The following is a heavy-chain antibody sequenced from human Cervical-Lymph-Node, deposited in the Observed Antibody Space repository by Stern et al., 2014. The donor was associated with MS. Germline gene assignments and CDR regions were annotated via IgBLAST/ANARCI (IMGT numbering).Heavy chain of an antibody. Sequence: ESGPTLVKPTQTLTLTCTFSGFSLRSSGVGVGWIRQPPGKALEWLALIYWSDDKRYSPSLRPRLTVTKDASRNQVVLTMTNVDPMDTATYYCAPSLDFWSGSHRFRPWGPGTLVTVSS. CDR3: APSLDFWSGSHRFRP. V-gene: IGHV2-5*01. D-gene: IGHD3-3*01. J-gene: IGHJ5*02. CDR2: IYWSDDK. CDR1: GFSLRSSGVG.